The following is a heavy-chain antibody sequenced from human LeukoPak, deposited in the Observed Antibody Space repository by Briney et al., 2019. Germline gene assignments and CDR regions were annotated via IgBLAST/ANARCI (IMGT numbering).Heavy chain of an antibody. CDR2: INHSGST. CDR1: GGSFSGYY. J-gene: IGHJ4*02. V-gene: IGHV4-34*01. Sequence: SETLSLTCAVYGGSFSGYYWSWIRQPPGKGLEWIGEINHSGSTNYNPSLKSRVTISVDTSKNQFSLKLSSVTAADTAVYYCVRGGRLGYCSSTSCYPLDYWGQGTLVTVSS. CDR3: VRGGRLGYCSSTSCYPLDY. D-gene: IGHD2-2*01.